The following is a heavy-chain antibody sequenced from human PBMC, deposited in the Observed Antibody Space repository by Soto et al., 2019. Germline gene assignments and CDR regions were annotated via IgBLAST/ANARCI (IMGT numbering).Heavy chain of an antibody. D-gene: IGHD3-16*01. Sequence: HLVQSGAEVKNPGASVKVSCKASGYSFTRYGIGWARQAPGQGLEWMGWINAYNGNTNYAQNLQGRLTLTTDTSTTTAYMELRSLRSNDTAIYYCAMVDVYVTPSPQDVWGQGTTVTVSS. CDR3: AMVDVYVTPSPQDV. V-gene: IGHV1-18*01. CDR2: INAYNGNT. J-gene: IGHJ6*02. CDR1: GYSFTRYG.